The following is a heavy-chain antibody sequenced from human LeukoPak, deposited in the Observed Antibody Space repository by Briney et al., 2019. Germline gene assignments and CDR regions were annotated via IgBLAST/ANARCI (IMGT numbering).Heavy chain of an antibody. CDR2: IYHSGST. D-gene: IGHD4-17*01. V-gene: IGHV4-38-2*02. J-gene: IGHJ6*03. CDR3: ARDSAGGVTTYYYYYMDV. Sequence: SETLSLTCTVSGYSISSGYYWGWIRQPPGKGLAWIGSIYHSGSTYYNPSLKGRVTISVDTSKNQFSLKLSSVTAADTAVYYCARDSAGGVTTYYYYYMDVWGKGTTVTVSS. CDR1: GYSISSGYY.